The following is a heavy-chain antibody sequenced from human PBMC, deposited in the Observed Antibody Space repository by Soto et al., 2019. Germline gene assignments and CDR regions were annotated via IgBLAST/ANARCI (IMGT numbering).Heavy chain of an antibody. J-gene: IGHJ4*02. Sequence: SVKVSCKASGGTFSSYAISWLRQAPGRGLEWMGGIIPIFGTANYAQKFQGRVTITADESTSTAYMELSSLRSEDTAVYYCARENTPYYDSSGYYVLWGQGTLVTVSS. CDR1: GGTFSSYA. CDR2: IIPIFGTA. V-gene: IGHV1-69*13. CDR3: ARENTPYYDSSGYYVL. D-gene: IGHD3-22*01.